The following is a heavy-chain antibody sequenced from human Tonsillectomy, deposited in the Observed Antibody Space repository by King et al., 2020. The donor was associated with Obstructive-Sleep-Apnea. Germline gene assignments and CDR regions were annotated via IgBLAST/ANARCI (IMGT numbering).Heavy chain of an antibody. Sequence: VQLVESGGGVVQPGRSLRLSCAASGFTFSSYGMHWVRQAPGKGLEWVAVISYDGSNKYYADSVKGRFTISRDNSKNTLYLQMNSLRAEDTAVYYCANVLYSSSPHYYYGMDVWGQGTTVTVSS. CDR1: GFTFSSYG. CDR2: ISYDGSNK. J-gene: IGHJ6*02. V-gene: IGHV3-30*18. CDR3: ANVLYSSSPHYYYGMDV. D-gene: IGHD6-13*01.